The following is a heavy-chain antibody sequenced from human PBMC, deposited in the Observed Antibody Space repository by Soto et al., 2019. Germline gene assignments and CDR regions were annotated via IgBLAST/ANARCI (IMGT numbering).Heavy chain of an antibody. D-gene: IGHD2-15*01. Sequence: ASVKVSCKASGGTFSSYTISWVRQAPGQGLEWMGIINPSGGSTSYAQKFQGRVTMTRDTSTSTVYMELSSLRSEDTAVYYCARRYCSGGSCYHGALTSWGQGTLVTVSS. CDR1: GGTFSSYT. V-gene: IGHV1-46*01. CDR2: INPSGGST. J-gene: IGHJ5*02. CDR3: ARRYCSGGSCYHGALTS.